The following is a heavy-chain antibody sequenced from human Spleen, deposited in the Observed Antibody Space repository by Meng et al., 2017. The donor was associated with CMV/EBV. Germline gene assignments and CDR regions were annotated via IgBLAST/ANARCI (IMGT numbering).Heavy chain of an antibody. D-gene: IGHD4-17*01. V-gene: IGHV1-2*06. CDR1: GYTLTDYE. J-gene: IGHJ4*02. CDR2: LKPNSGDT. CDR3: ARGRGKYGDHYYFDY. Sequence: SGYTLTDYELRWVRQAPGQGLEWMRRLKPNSGDTNYAQRFQGRVTKTRDTSIRTAYMELSRLTSDDTALYFRARGRGKYGDHYYFDYWGQGTLVTVSS.